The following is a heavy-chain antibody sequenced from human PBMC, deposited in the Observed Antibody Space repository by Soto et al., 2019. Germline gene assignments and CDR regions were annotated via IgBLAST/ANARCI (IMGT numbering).Heavy chain of an antibody. J-gene: IGHJ3*02. V-gene: IGHV1-46*01. CDR1: GYTFTSYY. CDR2: INPSGGST. CDR3: ATGWGQSKAVAGTRGAFDI. D-gene: IGHD6-19*01. Sequence: ASVKVSCKASGYTFTSYYMHWVRQAPGQGLEWMGIINPSGGSTSYAQKFQGRVTMTRDTSTSTVYMELSSLRSEDTAVYYCATGWGQSKAVAGTRGAFDIWGQGTMVTVSS.